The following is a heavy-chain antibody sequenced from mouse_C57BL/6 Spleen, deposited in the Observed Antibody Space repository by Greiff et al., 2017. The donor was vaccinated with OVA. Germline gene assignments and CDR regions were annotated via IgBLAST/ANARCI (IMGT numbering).Heavy chain of an antibody. Sequence: QVQLQQSGAELARPGASVKLSCKASGYTFTSYGISWVKQRTGQGLEWIGEIYPRSGDTYYNEKFKGKATLTADKSSSTAYMELRSLTSEDSAVYFCAREGDYDGGLDYWGQGTTLTVSS. CDR1: GYTFTSYG. CDR3: AREGDYDGGLDY. D-gene: IGHD2-4*01. J-gene: IGHJ2*01. CDR2: IYPRSGDT. V-gene: IGHV1-81*01.